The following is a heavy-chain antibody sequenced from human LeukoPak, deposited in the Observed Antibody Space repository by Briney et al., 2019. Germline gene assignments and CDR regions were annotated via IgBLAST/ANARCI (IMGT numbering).Heavy chain of an antibody. CDR3: ENCIF. D-gene: IGHD3-3*02. CDR1: GFPVSGDY. Sequence: GGSLRLSCAASGFPVSGDYMSWVRQAPGKGLDWVSIIYRDDRTQYADSAKGRFTISRDISKKTLYLQMNALRAKDTAVYYCENCIFWGQGTLVTVSS. V-gene: IGHV3-53*01. J-gene: IGHJ4*02. CDR2: IYRDDRT.